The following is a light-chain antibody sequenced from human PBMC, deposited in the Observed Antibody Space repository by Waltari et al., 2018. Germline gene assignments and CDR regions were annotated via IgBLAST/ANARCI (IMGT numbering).Light chain of an antibody. CDR3: AAWDDTLSGVV. Sequence: QSVLTQPPSGSGTPGPRVTIPCSGSSPNIGSNYVYWYQHLPGTAPSLLIYRNNQRPSGVPDRFSGSKSGTSASLAISGLRSDDEADYYCAAWDDTLSGVVFGGGTKLTVL. CDR1: SPNIGSNY. J-gene: IGLJ2*01. CDR2: RNN. V-gene: IGLV1-47*01.